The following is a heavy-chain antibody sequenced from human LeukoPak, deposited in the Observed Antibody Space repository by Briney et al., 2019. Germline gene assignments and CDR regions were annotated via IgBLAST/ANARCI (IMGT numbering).Heavy chain of an antibody. D-gene: IGHD4-11*01. CDR1: GFTFSNYW. J-gene: IGHJ4*02. Sequence: GGSLRLSCAASGFTFSNYWMNWVRQAPGKGLEWVANIKEDGSEKYYADSVKGRFTISRDSSKNTMYLQMNSLRAEDTAVYYCAREHTTVTSLLDYWGQGTLVTVSS. V-gene: IGHV3-7*01. CDR3: AREHTTVTSLLDY. CDR2: IKEDGSEK.